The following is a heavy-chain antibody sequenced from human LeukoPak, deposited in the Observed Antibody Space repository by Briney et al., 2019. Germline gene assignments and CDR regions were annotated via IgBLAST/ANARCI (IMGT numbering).Heavy chain of an antibody. J-gene: IGHJ4*02. V-gene: IGHV3-23*01. CDR3: ARGLHGGKSMFYFDR. CDR2: LSGSSHNT. D-gene: IGHD4-23*01. CDR1: GFAFGSYG. Sequence: GGSLRLSCAASGFAFGSYGMSWVRQAPGKGLDWVASLSGSSHNTYYADSVKGRFTISRDISQESLFLQMNTLTAEGSAVYYCARGLHGGKSMFYFDRRGQGALVIVSS.